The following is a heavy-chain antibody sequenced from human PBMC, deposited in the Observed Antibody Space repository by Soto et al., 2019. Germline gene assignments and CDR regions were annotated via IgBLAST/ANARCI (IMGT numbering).Heavy chain of an antibody. D-gene: IGHD3-10*01. CDR3: ARGKGFNYYGSGSYYNTGWFDT. Sequence: SETLSLTCAVYGGSFSGYYWSWIRQPPGKGLEWIGEINHSGSTNYNPSLKSRVTISVDTSKNQFSLKLSSVTAADTAVYYCARGKGFNYYGSGSYYNTGWFDTWGQGSLVTV. CDR1: GGSFSGYY. CDR2: INHSGST. V-gene: IGHV4-34*01. J-gene: IGHJ5*02.